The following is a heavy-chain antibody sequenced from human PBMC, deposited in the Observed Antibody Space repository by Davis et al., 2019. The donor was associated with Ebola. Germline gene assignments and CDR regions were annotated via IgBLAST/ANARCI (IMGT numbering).Heavy chain of an antibody. CDR1: GGSFSGYY. J-gene: IGHJ6*02. V-gene: IGHV4-34*01. Sequence: SETLSLTCAVYGGSFSGYYWSWIRQPPGKGLEWIGEINHSGSTNYNPSLKSRVTISVDTSKNPFSLRLSSVTAADTAVYYCAGLAARSSYYYGMDVWGQGTTVTVSS. D-gene: IGHD6-6*01. CDR3: AGLAARSSYYYGMDV. CDR2: INHSGST.